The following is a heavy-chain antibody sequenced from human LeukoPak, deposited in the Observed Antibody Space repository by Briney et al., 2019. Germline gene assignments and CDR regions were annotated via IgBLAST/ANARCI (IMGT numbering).Heavy chain of an antibody. CDR3: AKLLRDVTIYDF. Sequence: GGSLRLSCAASGFTFSSYAMHWVRQAPGKGLEWVASINQGESMIWYVDSVKGRFTISRDNANNLLFLQMNYMRVEDTAVYYCAKLLRDVTIYDFWGHGDLVTVSS. CDR2: INQGESMI. V-gene: IGHV3-7*01. J-gene: IGHJ4*03. CDR1: GFTFSSYA. D-gene: IGHD5-24*01.